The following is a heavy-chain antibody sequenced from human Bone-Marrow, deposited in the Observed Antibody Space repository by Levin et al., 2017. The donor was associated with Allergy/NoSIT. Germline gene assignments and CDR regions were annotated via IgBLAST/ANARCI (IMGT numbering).Heavy chain of an antibody. Sequence: QPGGSLRLSCAAFGFTFSRYWMSWVRQAPGKGLEWVANIKQDGREKYYVDSVRGRFTISRDNAKNSLYLQMNSLRAEDTAVYYCARDPDDSYGYRSSNWFDPWGQGTLVTVSS. CDR1: GFTFSRYW. CDR2: IKQDGREK. J-gene: IGHJ5*02. D-gene: IGHD5-18*01. CDR3: ARDPDDSYGYRSSNWFDP. V-gene: IGHV3-7*01.